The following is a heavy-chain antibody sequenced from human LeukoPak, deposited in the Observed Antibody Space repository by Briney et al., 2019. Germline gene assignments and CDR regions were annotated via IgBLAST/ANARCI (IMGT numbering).Heavy chain of an antibody. Sequence: SGTLSLTCTVSGGSVSSGSYYWSWIRQPPGKGLEWIGYIYYSGSTNYNPSLKSRVTISVDTSKNQFSLKLSSVTAADTAVYYCARDRHCSSTSCYGLGGMDVWGQGTTVTVSS. CDR2: IYYSGST. CDR1: GGSVSSGSYY. D-gene: IGHD2-2*01. J-gene: IGHJ6*02. V-gene: IGHV4-61*01. CDR3: ARDRHCSSTSCYGLGGMDV.